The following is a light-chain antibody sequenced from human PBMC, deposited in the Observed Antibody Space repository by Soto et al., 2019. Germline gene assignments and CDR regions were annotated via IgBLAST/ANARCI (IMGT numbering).Light chain of an antibody. Sequence: DIQMTQSPSTLSASVGDRVTITCRASRRISSWLAWYQQKPGKAPKLLIYDASSLESGVPSRFSGSGSGTEFTLTISSLQPDDFATYYCHQYDSYWTFGQGTKAEIK. CDR1: RRISSW. CDR2: DAS. CDR3: HQYDSYWT. J-gene: IGKJ1*01. V-gene: IGKV1-5*01.